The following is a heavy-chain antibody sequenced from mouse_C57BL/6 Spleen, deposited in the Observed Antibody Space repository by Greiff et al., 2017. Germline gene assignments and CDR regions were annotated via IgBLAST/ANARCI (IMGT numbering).Heavy chain of an antibody. D-gene: IGHD1-1*01. Sequence: VQLQQPGAELVMPGASVKLSCKASGYTFTSYWMHWVKQRPGQGLEWIGEIDPSDSYTNYNQKFQGKSTLTVDKSSSTAYLQLSSLTSEDSAVXDCARDYYGSSYYFDYWGQGTTLTVSS. V-gene: IGHV1-69*01. J-gene: IGHJ2*01. CDR2: IDPSDSYT. CDR3: ARDYYGSSYYFDY. CDR1: GYTFTSYW.